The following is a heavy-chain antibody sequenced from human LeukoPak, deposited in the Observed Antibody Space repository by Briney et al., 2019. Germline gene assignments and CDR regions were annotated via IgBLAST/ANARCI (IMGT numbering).Heavy chain of an antibody. CDR2: IKQDGSEK. J-gene: IGHJ4*02. V-gene: IGHV3-7*01. D-gene: IGHD1-26*01. Sequence: GGSLRLSCAASGFTFSSYWMSWVRQAPGKGLEWVANIKQDGSEKYYVDSVKGRFTISRDNAKNSLYLQMNNLRADDTAVCYCGRAAGSYRLDYWGQGTLVTVSS. CDR3: GRAAGSYRLDY. CDR1: GFTFSSYW.